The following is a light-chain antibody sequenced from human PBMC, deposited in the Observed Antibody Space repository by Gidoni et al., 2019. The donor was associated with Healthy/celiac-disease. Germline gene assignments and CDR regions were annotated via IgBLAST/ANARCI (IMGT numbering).Light chain of an antibody. Sequence: DIHMTQSPSSLSASVGDRVPITCRASQSISSYLNWYQQKPGKAPKLLIYAASSLQSGVPSRFSGSGSGTDFTLTISSLQPEDFATYYCQQSYSTPRYTFGQGTKLEIK. CDR2: AAS. CDR1: QSISSY. V-gene: IGKV1-39*01. J-gene: IGKJ2*01. CDR3: QQSYSTPRYT.